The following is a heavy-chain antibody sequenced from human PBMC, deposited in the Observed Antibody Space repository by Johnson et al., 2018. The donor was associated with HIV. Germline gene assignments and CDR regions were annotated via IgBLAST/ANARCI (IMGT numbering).Heavy chain of an antibody. D-gene: IGHD7-27*01. CDR2: INWHGVSL. CDR1: GFSFDDYG. CDR3: ARDPTIEASRLTGDFGAFDI. Sequence: VLLVESGGGVVRPGGSLRLSCEGSGFSFDDYGMSWVRQAPGKGLDWVAGINWHGVSLHYADSVKGRFSISRDNVKNSLYLQMDSLRDEDTAFYYCARDPTIEASRLTGDFGAFDIWGQGTMVIVSS. J-gene: IGHJ3*02. V-gene: IGHV3-20*04.